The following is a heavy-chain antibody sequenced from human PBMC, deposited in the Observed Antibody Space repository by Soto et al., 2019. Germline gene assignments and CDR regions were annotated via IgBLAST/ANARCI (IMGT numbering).Heavy chain of an antibody. J-gene: IGHJ5*02. CDR3: AREDDTTGHYSWFDP. V-gene: IGHV1-69*13. CDR1: GTTFDRFT. D-gene: IGHD1-1*01. CDR2: FVPMFGSA. Sequence: GASVKVSCKPSGTTFDRFTFNWVRQAPGQGLEWMGGFVPMFGSASIAQRFQGRLRINADVSAGTGYMELSDLRSEDTAIYFCAREDDTTGHYSWFDPWGPGTLVTVSS.